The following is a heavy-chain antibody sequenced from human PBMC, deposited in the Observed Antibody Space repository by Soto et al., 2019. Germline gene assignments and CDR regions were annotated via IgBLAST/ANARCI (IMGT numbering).Heavy chain of an antibody. Sequence: ASVKVSCKASGYTCTCYAMHWVRQAPGQGLEWMGWISAYNGNTNYAQKLQGRVTMTTDTSTSTAYMELRSLRSDDTAVYYCARVLTAPGFDYWGQGTLVTVSP. V-gene: IGHV1-18*01. CDR1: GYTCTCYA. CDR2: ISAYNGNT. J-gene: IGHJ4*02. D-gene: IGHD6-13*01. CDR3: ARVLTAPGFDY.